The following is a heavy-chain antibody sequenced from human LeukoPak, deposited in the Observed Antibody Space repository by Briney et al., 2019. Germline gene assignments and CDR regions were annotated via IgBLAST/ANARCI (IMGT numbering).Heavy chain of an antibody. CDR2: IYYSGST. CDR3: ASIMITFGGVIASRNWFDP. D-gene: IGHD3-16*02. J-gene: IGHJ5*02. Sequence: SETLSLTCTVSGGSISSSSYYWGWIRQPPGKGLEWIGSIYYSGSTYYNPSLKSRVTISVDTSKNQFSLKLSSVTAADTAVYYCASIMITFGGVIASRNWFDPWGQGTLVTVSS. CDR1: GGSISSSSYY. V-gene: IGHV4-39*07.